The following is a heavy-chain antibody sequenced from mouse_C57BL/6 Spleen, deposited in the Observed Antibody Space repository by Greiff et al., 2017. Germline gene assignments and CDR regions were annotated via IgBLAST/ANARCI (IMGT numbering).Heavy chain of an antibody. CDR2: INPSSGYT. V-gene: IGHV1-4*01. CDR3: ARDYDYDDAMDY. D-gene: IGHD2-4*01. J-gene: IGHJ4*01. CDR1: GYTFTSYT. Sequence: VKLMESGAELARPGASVKMSCKASGYTFTSYTMHWVKQRPGQGLEWIGYINPSSGYTKYNQKFKDKATLTADKSSSTAYMQLSSLTSEDSAVYYCARDYDYDDAMDYWGQGTSVTVSS.